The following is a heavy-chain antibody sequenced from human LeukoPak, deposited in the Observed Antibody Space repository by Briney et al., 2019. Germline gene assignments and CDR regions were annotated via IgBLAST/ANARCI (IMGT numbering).Heavy chain of an antibody. CDR3: ARHFGIFGVVRYYYGMDV. CDR2: INHSGST. D-gene: IGHD3-3*01. J-gene: IGHJ6*02. CDR1: GGSFSGYY. Sequence: KTSETLSLTCAVYGGSFSGYYWSWIRQPPGKGLEWIGEINHSGSTNYNPSLKSRVTISVDTSKNQFSLKLSSVTAADTAVYYCARHFGIFGVVRYYYGMDVWGQGTTVTVSS. V-gene: IGHV4-34*01.